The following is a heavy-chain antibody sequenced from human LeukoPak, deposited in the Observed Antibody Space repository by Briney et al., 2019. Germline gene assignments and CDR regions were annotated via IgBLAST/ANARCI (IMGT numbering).Heavy chain of an antibody. CDR2: ISGSGADT. Sequence: PGGSLRLSCAASGFTFSSYFMTWVRQAPGKGLEWVSGISGSGADTLYADSVRGRFTISRDNSKNTLYLQMNSLRAGDTAVYYCAKVPPHDDSGYSNPYWGQGTLVTVSS. D-gene: IGHD3-22*01. CDR3: AKVPPHDDSGYSNPY. V-gene: IGHV3-23*01. J-gene: IGHJ4*02. CDR1: GFTFSSYF.